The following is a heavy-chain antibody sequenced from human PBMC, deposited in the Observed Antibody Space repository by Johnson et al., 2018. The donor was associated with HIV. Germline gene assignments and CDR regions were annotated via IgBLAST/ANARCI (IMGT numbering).Heavy chain of an antibody. CDR2: IRYDGTNK. D-gene: IGHD3-22*01. J-gene: IGHJ3*02. CDR3: AKFSTWGSGYYAFDI. V-gene: IGHV3-30*02. Sequence: QVQLVESGGGVVQPGGSLRLSCAASGFTFSSYGMHWVRQAPGKGLEWVAFIRYDGTNKYYADSVKGRFTISRDNSKNTLYRQLNSLRAEDTAIYYFAKFSTWGSGYYAFDIWGQGTIVTVSS. CDR1: GFTFSSYG.